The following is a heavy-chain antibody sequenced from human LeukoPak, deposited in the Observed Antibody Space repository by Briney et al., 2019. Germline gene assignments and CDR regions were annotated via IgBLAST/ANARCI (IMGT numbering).Heavy chain of an antibody. J-gene: IGHJ4*02. Sequence: PSGTLSLTCTASGCTFSSYYWSWIRQPPGKGLEWVGYIYYSGSTKYNPSLMSRGTISVDKYKNQFSLKLSTVPAADTAVCYCVRGVVEVAGALFDYWGQGTLVTVSS. CDR2: IYYSGST. CDR3: VRGVVEVAGALFDY. V-gene: IGHV4-59*01. CDR1: GCTFSSYY. D-gene: IGHD6-19*01.